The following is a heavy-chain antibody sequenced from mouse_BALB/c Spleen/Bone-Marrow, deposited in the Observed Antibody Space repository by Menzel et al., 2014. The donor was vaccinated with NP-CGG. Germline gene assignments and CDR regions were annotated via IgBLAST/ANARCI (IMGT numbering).Heavy chain of an antibody. J-gene: IGHJ3*01. CDR1: GVDFSRYW. CDR3: ARGAPFAY. V-gene: IGHV4-1*02. CDR2: INPDSSTI. Sequence: CEASGVDFSRYWMSWVRQAPGKGLEWIGEINPDSSTINYTPSLKDKFIISRDNAKNTLYLQMSKVRSEDTALYYCARGAPFAYWGQGTLVTVSA.